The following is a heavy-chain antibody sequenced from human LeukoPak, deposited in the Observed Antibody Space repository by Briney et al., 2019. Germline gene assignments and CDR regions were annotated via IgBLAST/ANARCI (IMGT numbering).Heavy chain of an antibody. CDR2: VYYSGST. D-gene: IGHD6-13*01. J-gene: IGHJ6*02. Sequence: RPSETLSLTCTVSGGVISIYGWSWFRQPPGKGLEWIGEVYYSGSTDYKPSLKSRVTISTDTSNNQVSLKLNSVTAADTAVYYCARLSRIASAGDYDYHSLDVWGQGTTVTVSS. CDR1: GGVISIYG. V-gene: IGHV4-59*13. CDR3: ARLSRIASAGDYDYHSLDV.